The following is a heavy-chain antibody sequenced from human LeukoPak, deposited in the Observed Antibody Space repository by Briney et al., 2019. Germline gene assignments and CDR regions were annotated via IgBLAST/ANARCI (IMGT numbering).Heavy chain of an antibody. CDR3: ARGPGLLWFGELFHYFDY. CDR1: GGSFSGYY. J-gene: IGHJ4*02. CDR2: INHSGST. Sequence: PSETLSLTCAAYGGSFSGYYWSWIRQPPGKGLEWIGEINHSGSTNYNPSLKSRVTISVDTPKNQFSLKLSSVTAADTAVYYCARGPGLLWFGELFHYFDYWGQGTLVTVSS. D-gene: IGHD3-10*01. V-gene: IGHV4-34*01.